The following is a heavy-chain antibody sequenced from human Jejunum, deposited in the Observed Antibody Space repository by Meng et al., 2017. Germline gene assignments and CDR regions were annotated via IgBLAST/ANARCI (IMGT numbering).Heavy chain of an antibody. Sequence: GESLKISCVASGFPFRSYTMNWIRQAPGKGLEWVSCIGSSSGDIYYADSVKGRFTISRDNAKNTLYLQMNSLRVEDTAVYYCARDQDGAGPTVDYWGQGTLVTVSS. D-gene: IGHD1-14*01. CDR3: ARDQDGAGPTVDY. V-gene: IGHV3-21*01. CDR2: IGSSSGDI. CDR1: GFPFRSYT. J-gene: IGHJ4*02.